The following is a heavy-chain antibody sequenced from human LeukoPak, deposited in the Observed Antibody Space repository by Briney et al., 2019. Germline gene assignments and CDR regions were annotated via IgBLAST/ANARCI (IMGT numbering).Heavy chain of an antibody. D-gene: IGHD5-24*01. CDR2: INPNSGGT. CDR3: ARSKKRSAPYYGMDV. Sequence: ASVKVSCKASGYTFTGYYMHWVRQAPGQGLEWMGWINPNSGGTNYAQKFQGRVTMTRDTSISTAYMELSRLRSDDTAVYYCARSKKRSAPYYGMDVWGQGTTVTASS. V-gene: IGHV1-2*02. CDR1: GYTFTGYY. J-gene: IGHJ6*02.